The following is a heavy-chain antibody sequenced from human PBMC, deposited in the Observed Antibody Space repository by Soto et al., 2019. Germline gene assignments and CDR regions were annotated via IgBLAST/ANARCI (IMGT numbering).Heavy chain of an antibody. Sequence: GASVKVSCKASGGTFSSYAISWVRQAPGQGLEWMGGIIPIFGTANYAQKFQGRVTITADESTSTAYMELSSLRSEDTAVYYCARENYYDSSGYSIDYGMDVWGQGTTVTV. CDR1: GGTFSSYA. CDR3: ARENYYDSSGYSIDYGMDV. V-gene: IGHV1-69*13. D-gene: IGHD3-22*01. CDR2: IIPIFGTA. J-gene: IGHJ6*02.